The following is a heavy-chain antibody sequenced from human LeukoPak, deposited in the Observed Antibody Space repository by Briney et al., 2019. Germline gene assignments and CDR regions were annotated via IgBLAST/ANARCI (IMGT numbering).Heavy chain of an antibody. D-gene: IGHD3-22*01. Sequence: KTSETLSLTCTVSGGSISSYYWSWIRQPPGKGLEWIGYIYYSGSTNYNPSLKSRVTISVDTSKNQFSLKLSSVTAADTAVYYCATKKDYYYDSSGYYYDVASDIWGQGTMVTVSS. J-gene: IGHJ3*02. CDR1: GGSISSYY. V-gene: IGHV4-59*08. CDR3: ATKKDYYYDSSGYYYDVASDI. CDR2: IYYSGST.